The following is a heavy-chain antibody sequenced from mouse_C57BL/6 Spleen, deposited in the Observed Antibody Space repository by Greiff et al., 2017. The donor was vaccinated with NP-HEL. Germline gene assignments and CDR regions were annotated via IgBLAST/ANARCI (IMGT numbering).Heavy chain of an antibody. CDR3: TRRAFDY. Sequence: QVQLKQSGAELVRPGASVTLSCKASGYTFTDYEMHWVKQTPVHGLEWIGAIDPETGGTAYNQKFKGKAILTADKSSSTAYMELRSLTSEDSAIYSCTRRAFDYWGQGTTLTVSS. CDR2: IDPETGGT. J-gene: IGHJ2*01. V-gene: IGHV1-15*01. CDR1: GYTFTDYE.